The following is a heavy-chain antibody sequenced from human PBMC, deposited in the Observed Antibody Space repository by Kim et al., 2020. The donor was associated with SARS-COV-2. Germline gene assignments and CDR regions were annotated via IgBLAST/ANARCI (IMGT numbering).Heavy chain of an antibody. CDR2: INHSGST. D-gene: IGHD1-1*01. Sequence: SETLSLTCAVYGGSFSGYYWSWIRQPPGKGLEWIGEINHSGSTNYNPSSKSRVTISVDTSKNQISLQLSSVTAADTAVYYCWRERGTDWGQGTLFTVS. CDR1: GGSFSGYY. J-gene: IGHJ4*02. V-gene: IGHV4-34*01. CDR3: WRERGTD.